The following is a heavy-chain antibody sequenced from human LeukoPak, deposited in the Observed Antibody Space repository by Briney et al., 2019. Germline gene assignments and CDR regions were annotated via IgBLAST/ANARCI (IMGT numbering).Heavy chain of an antibody. CDR1: GDSISSSSYY. CDR3: ARRRYYDSTGFLD. J-gene: IGHJ1*01. V-gene: IGHV4-39*01. Sequence: SETLSLTCTVSGDSISSSSYYWGWVRQPLGKGLEWIGDIYYSGSSYYSPSLKSRVTISLDTSKNQFSLKLRSVTAADTAVYYCARRRYYDSTGFLDWGQGSLVSVSS. D-gene: IGHD3-22*01. CDR2: IYYSGSS.